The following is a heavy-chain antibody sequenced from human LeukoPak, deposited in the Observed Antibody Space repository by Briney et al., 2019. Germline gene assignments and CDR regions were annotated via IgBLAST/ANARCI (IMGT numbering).Heavy chain of an antibody. J-gene: IGHJ4*02. Sequence: SETLSLTCTVSGGSISSYYWSWIRQPPGKRLEWIGYIYYSGSTNYNPSFKSRVTMSVDTSKNQFSLRLSSVTAADTAVYYCARDSSTSQGDYWGQGTLVTVSS. CDR1: GGSISSYY. D-gene: IGHD2/OR15-2a*01. CDR2: IYYSGST. V-gene: IGHV4-59*12. CDR3: ARDSSTSQGDY.